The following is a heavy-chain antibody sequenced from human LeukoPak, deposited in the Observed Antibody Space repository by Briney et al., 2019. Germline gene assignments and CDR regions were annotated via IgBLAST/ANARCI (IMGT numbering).Heavy chain of an antibody. CDR2: IDQDGSEN. Sequence: PGGSLRLSCAASGFTFSSYWMSWVRQAPGKGLEWVANIDQDGSENYYVDSVKGRFTISRDNAKNSLYLQMDSLRPEDTAVYFCARRHSSGWPNFDYWGQGTLVTVSS. J-gene: IGHJ4*02. V-gene: IGHV3-7*01. CDR1: GFTFSSYW. CDR3: ARRHSSGWPNFDY. D-gene: IGHD6-19*01.